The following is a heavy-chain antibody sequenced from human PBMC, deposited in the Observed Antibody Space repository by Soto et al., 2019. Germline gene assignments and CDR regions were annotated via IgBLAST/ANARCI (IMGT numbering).Heavy chain of an antibody. J-gene: IGHJ4*02. Sequence: QVQLQQWGAGLLKPSETLSLTCAVYGGSFSGDYWSWIRQPPGKGLEWIGEINHSGSTNYNPSLKTRVTISVDTPKDQFSLKLSSVTAADTAVYYCASGSGSRWGQGTLVTVSS. CDR2: INHSGST. D-gene: IGHD1-26*01. CDR3: ASGSGSR. CDR1: GGSFSGDY. V-gene: IGHV4-34*01.